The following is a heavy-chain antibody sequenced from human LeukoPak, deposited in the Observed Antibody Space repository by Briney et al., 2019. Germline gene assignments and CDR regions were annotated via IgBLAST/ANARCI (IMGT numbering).Heavy chain of an antibody. Sequence: SVKVSCKASGGTFSSYAISWVRQAPGQGLEWMGRMIPIFGTANYAQKFQGRVTITTDESTSTAYMELSSLRSEDTAVYYCARKAYGDYDYWGQGTLVTVSS. CDR3: ARKAYGDYDY. CDR2: MIPIFGTA. D-gene: IGHD4-17*01. V-gene: IGHV1-69*05. CDR1: GGTFSSYA. J-gene: IGHJ4*02.